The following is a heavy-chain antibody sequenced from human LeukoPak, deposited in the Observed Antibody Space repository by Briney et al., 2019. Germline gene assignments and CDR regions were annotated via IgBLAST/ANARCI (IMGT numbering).Heavy chain of an antibody. D-gene: IGHD3-10*01. CDR1: GYTFNSYY. J-gene: IGHJ4*02. V-gene: IGHV1-46*02. Sequence: SSEKVSCKASGYTFNSYYMHWVQQAPGQGLECMGIITPSSGSTSYAQKFQGRVTMTRDMSTSTVYMELSSLRSEDTAVYYCASEARGYYWGKGTLVTVSS. CDR2: ITPSSGST. CDR3: ASEARGYY.